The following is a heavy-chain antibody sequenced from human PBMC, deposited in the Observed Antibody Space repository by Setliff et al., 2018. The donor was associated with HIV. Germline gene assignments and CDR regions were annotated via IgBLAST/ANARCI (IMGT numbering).Heavy chain of an antibody. CDR3: ARDRIPSKWLLESDY. D-gene: IGHD3-22*01. V-gene: IGHV1-18*01. Sequence: ASVKVSCKASGYTFTNFGITWVRQAPGQGLEWMGWISPYNGNTNYAPELHGRVTMTTDTSTSTASLELRSLRSDDTAVYYCARDRIPSKWLLESDYWGQGTQITV. CDR1: GYTFTNFG. CDR2: ISPYNGNT. J-gene: IGHJ4*02.